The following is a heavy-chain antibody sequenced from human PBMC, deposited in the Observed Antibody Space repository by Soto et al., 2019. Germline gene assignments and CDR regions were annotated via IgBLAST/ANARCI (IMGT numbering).Heavy chain of an antibody. J-gene: IGHJ4*02. CDR2: ISGSGGST. CDR1: GFTFSSYA. CDR3: AKPYVTDLAVAPVVPFDY. Sequence: EVQLLESGGGLVQPGGSLRLSCAASGFTFSSYAMSWVRQAPGKGLEGVSAISGSGGSTYYADPVQGRYTLSRDNSKHQLDLQLSRLRAEATAVQYCAKPYVTDLAVAPVVPFDYWGQGPLVTVAS. V-gene: IGHV3-23*01. D-gene: IGHD6-13*01.